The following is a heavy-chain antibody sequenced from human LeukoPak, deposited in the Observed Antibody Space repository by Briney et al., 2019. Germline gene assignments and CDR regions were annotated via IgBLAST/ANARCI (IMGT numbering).Heavy chain of an antibody. CDR1: GGSISSSSYY. V-gene: IGHV4-61*05. D-gene: IGHD6-13*01. Sequence: TSETLSLTCTVSGGSISSSSYYWGWIRQPPGKGLEWIGYIYDSGSTNNNPSLKSRVTISVDASKNQFTLKLSSVTAADTAVYYCARGLFSSTWYEGAGISYYYMDVWGKGTTVTISS. CDR3: ARGLFSSTWYEGAGISYYYMDV. CDR2: IYDSGST. J-gene: IGHJ6*03.